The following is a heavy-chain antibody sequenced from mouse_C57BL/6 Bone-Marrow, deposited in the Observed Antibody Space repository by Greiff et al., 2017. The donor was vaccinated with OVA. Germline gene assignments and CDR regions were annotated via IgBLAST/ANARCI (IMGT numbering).Heavy chain of an antibody. J-gene: IGHJ2*01. CDR3: ARWNYYGYDY. Sequence: VQLQQSGAELVRPGTSVKVSCKASGYAFTNYLIEWVKQRPGQGLEWIGVINPGSGGTNYNEKFKGKATLTADKSSSTAYMQLSSLTSEDSAVYFCARWNYYGYDYWGQGTTLTVSS. CDR2: INPGSGGT. CDR1: GYAFTNYL. D-gene: IGHD1-1*01. V-gene: IGHV1-54*01.